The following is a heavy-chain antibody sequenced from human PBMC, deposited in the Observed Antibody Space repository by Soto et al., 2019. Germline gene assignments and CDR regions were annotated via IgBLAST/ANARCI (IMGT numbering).Heavy chain of an antibody. J-gene: IGHJ4*02. V-gene: IGHV3-7*03. CDR3: ARMNGGDDCYFEY. Sequence: VGSLRLSCTSSVFTFSKYWMACVRHSPGKGLAWVAYIKQDGGQKGYVDSVRGRVTISRDNAENSLYLQMNSLRAEDTAFYYCARMNGGDDCYFEYWGQGTLVIVSS. D-gene: IGHD2-21*01. CDR1: VFTFSKYW. CDR2: IKQDGGQK.